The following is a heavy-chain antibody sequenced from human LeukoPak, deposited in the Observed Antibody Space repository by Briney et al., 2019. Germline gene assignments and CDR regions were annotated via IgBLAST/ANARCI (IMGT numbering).Heavy chain of an antibody. J-gene: IGHJ4*02. Sequence: ASVKVSCKASGYTLTSYDINWVRQATGQGLEWMGWMNPNSGNTGYAQKFQGRVTMTRNTSISTAYMELSSLRSEDTAVYYCASSLGDYGDYAYYFDYWGQGTLVTVSS. V-gene: IGHV1-8*01. CDR1: GYTLTSYD. CDR3: ASSLGDYGDYAYYFDY. CDR2: MNPNSGNT. D-gene: IGHD4-17*01.